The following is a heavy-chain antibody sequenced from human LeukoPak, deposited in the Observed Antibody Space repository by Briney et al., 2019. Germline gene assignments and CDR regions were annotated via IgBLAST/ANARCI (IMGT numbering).Heavy chain of an antibody. D-gene: IGHD6-13*01. Sequence: GGSLRLSCAASGFTFSSYGMHWVRQAPGKGLEWVAVISYDGSNKYCADSVKGRFTISRDNSKNTLYLQMNSLRAEDTAVYYCAKALAAAGPSFDYWGQGTLVTVSS. CDR3: AKALAAAGPSFDY. V-gene: IGHV3-30*18. CDR1: GFTFSSYG. J-gene: IGHJ4*02. CDR2: ISYDGSNK.